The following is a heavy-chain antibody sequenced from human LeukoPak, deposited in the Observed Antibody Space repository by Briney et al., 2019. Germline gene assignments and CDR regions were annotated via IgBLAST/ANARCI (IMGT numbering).Heavy chain of an antibody. CDR3: ARRVWYYGSGKHNPFDY. J-gene: IGHJ4*02. CDR2: INHSGST. CDR1: GGSFSGYY. D-gene: IGHD3-10*01. V-gene: IGHV4-34*01. Sequence: SETLSLTCAVYGGSFSGYYWSWIRQPPGKGLEWIGEINHSGSTNYNPSLKSRVTISVDTSKNQFSLKLSSVTAADTAVYYCARRVWYYGSGKHNPFDYWGQGTLVTVSS.